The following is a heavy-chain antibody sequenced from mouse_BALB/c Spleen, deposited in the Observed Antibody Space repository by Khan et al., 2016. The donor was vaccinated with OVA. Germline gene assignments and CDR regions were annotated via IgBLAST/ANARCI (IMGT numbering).Heavy chain of an antibody. V-gene: IGHV1S81*02. CDR2: IDPSDGGT. J-gene: IGHJ3*01. Sequence: QVQLQQPGAELVKPGASVKISCKASGYTFISYYMYWVKQRPGQGLEWIGGIDPSDGGTIFNEKFTSKATLTVDKSSSTAYMQFSSLTSEDSAVYYCARSGFGSPFAYWGQGTLVTVSA. D-gene: IGHD2-2*01. CDR1: GYTFISYY. CDR3: ARSGFGSPFAY.